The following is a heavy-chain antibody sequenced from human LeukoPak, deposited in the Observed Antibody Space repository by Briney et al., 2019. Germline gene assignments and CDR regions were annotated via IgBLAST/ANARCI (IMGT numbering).Heavy chain of an antibody. CDR2: IIPIFGTA. D-gene: IGHD3-3*01. V-gene: IGHV1-69*01. Sequence: SSVKVSCKASGGTFSSYAISWVRQAPGHGLEWMGGIIPIFGTANYAQKFQGRVAITADESTSTAYMELSSLRSEDTAVYYCAGESGYLASAAFDIWGQGTMVTVSS. J-gene: IGHJ3*02. CDR3: AGESGYLASAAFDI. CDR1: GGTFSSYA.